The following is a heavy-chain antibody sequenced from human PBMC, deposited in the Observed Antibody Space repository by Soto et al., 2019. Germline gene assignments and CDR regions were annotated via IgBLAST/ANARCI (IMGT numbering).Heavy chain of an antibody. V-gene: IGHV1-46*01. D-gene: IGHD2-2*01. CDR3: ARGISTTRYYYYYGMDV. J-gene: IGHJ6*02. CDR1: GYTLTSYY. CDR2: INPSGGIT. Sequence: ASVKVSCKASGYTLTSYYLHWVRQAPGQGPEWMGIINPSGGITNDAQKFQDRVTMTSDTSTSTIYMELSSLRSEDTAVYYCARGISTTRYYYYYGMDVWGQGTTVTVSS.